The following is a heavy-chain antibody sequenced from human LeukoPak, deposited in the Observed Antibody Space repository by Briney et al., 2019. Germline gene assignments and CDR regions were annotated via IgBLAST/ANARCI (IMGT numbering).Heavy chain of an antibody. Sequence: ASVKVSCKASGGTFSSYAISWVRQAPGQGLEWMGGIIPIFGTANYAQKFQGRVTITADESTSTAYMELSSLRSEDTAVYYCAREEGYSYGIDYWGQGTLVTVSS. V-gene: IGHV1-69*13. J-gene: IGHJ4*02. CDR2: IIPIFGTA. CDR3: AREEGYSYGIDY. D-gene: IGHD5-18*01. CDR1: GGTFSSYA.